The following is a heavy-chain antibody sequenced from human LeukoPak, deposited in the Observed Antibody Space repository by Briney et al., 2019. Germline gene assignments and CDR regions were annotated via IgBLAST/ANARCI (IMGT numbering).Heavy chain of an antibody. D-gene: IGHD6-13*01. V-gene: IGHV3-23*01. CDR3: AKVEQQLVMEYYFDY. CDR2: ISGSGGST. J-gene: IGHJ4*02. CDR1: GFTFSSYA. Sequence: GGSLRLPCAASGFTFSSYAMSWVRQAPGKGLEWVSAISGSGGSTYYADSVKGRFTISRDNSKNTLYLQMNSLRAEDTAVYYCAKVEQQLVMEYYFDYWGQGTLVTVSS.